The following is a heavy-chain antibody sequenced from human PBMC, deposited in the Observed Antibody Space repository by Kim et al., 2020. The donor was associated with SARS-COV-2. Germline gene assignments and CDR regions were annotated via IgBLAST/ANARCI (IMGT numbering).Heavy chain of an antibody. CDR1: GYSFANYW. Sequence: GESLKISCKGSGYSFANYWISWVRQMPGKGLEYMGRIDPSDSFTNYSPSFQGHVTISADKSISTAYLQWSSLKASDTAMYYCARGPFYDTSHYYRFWFDPWGQGTLVTVSS. J-gene: IGHJ5*02. V-gene: IGHV5-10-1*01. D-gene: IGHD3-22*01. CDR2: IDPSDSFT. CDR3: ARGPFYDTSHYYRFWFDP.